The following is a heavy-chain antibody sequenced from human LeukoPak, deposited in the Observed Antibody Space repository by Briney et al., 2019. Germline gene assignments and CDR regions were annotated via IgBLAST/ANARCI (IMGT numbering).Heavy chain of an antibody. J-gene: IGHJ4*02. CDR3: SRESGALSPFGY. CDR1: GGSISSTNW. CDR2: ISLSGLT. D-gene: IGHD1-26*01. V-gene: IGHV4-4*02. Sequence: SGTLWLISGVSGGSISSTNWYSWVRQPPGQGLQWIGEISLSGLTNYNPSLKSRVTMSLDKSKNLLSLTLTSVTAADTAVYYCSRESGALSPFGYWGEGNLVTVTS.